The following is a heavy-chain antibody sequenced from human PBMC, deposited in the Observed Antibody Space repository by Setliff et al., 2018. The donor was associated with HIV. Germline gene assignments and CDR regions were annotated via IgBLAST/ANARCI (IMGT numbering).Heavy chain of an antibody. D-gene: IGHD2-8*01. CDR1: GASISSHY. J-gene: IGHJ4*02. Sequence: SETLSLTCTVSGASISSHYWSWIRQPPGKGLEWIGYMFYNGRSNYNPSLKSRVTISVDTSKNQFSLKLSSVTAADTAVYYCARGPSLMVYAAVPSYFGNWGQGTLVTVSS. V-gene: IGHV4-59*11. CDR3: ARGPSLMVYAAVPSYFGN. CDR2: MFYNGRS.